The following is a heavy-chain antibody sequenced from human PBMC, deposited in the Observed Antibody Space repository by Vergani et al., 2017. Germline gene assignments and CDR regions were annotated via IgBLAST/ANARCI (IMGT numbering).Heavy chain of an antibody. CDR3: ARGSDFWSGYYPYYYYYMDV. V-gene: IGHV4-34*01. CDR1: GGSFSGYY. Sequence: QVQLQQWGAGLLKPSETLSLTCAVYGGSFSGYYWSWIRQPPGKGLEWIGEINHSGSTNYNPSLKSRVTISVDTSKNQFSLKLSSVTAADTAVYYCARGSDFWSGYYPYYYYYMDVWGKGTTVTVSS. D-gene: IGHD3-3*01. CDR2: INHSGST. J-gene: IGHJ6*03.